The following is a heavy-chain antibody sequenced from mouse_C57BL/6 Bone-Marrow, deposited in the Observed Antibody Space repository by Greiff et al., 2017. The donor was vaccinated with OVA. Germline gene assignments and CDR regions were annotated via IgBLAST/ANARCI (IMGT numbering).Heavy chain of an antibody. D-gene: IGHD1-1*01. CDR3: ARDASGYYGSLYYAMDY. CDR1: GFTFSDFY. J-gene: IGHJ4*01. CDR2: SRNKANDYTT. Sequence: EVNVVESGGGLVQSGRSLRLSCATSGFTFSDFYMEWVRQAPGKGLEWIAASRNKANDYTTEYSASVKGRFIVSRDTSQSILYLQMNALRAEDTAIYYCARDASGYYGSLYYAMDYWGQGTSVTVSS. V-gene: IGHV7-1*01.